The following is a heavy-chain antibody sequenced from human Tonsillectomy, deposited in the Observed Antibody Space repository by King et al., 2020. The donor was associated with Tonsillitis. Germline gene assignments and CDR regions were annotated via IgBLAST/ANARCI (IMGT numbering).Heavy chain of an antibody. CDR2: IRSEAYGGTS. D-gene: IGHD6-19*01. V-gene: IGHV3-49*03. CDR1: GFIFGDYA. J-gene: IGHJ3*02. CDR3: TRASGYSSGWMGALDI. Sequence: VQLVESGGGLVQPGRSLRLSCTASGFIFGDYAMSWFRQAPGKGLEWVGFIRSEAYGGTSQYAASVEGRFTISRDDSKSIVYLQMDSLKIDDAAVYYCTRASGYSSGWMGALDIWGQGTMVTVSA.